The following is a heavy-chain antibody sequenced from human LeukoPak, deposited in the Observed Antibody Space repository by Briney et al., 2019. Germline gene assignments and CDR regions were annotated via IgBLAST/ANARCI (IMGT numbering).Heavy chain of an antibody. J-gene: IGHJ4*02. Sequence: PGGSLRRSCAASGFSFSSYSMNWVRQAPGKGLEWVSYIRSSSSTIYYADSVKGRFTISRDNAKNSLYLQMNSLRDEDTAVYYCARAGSHYYGSESGFYFDYWGQGTLVTVSS. CDR2: IRSSSSTI. V-gene: IGHV3-48*02. D-gene: IGHD3-10*01. CDR1: GFSFSSYS. CDR3: ARAGSHYYGSESGFYFDY.